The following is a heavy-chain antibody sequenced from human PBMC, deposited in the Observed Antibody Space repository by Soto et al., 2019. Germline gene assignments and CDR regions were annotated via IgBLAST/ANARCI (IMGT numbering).Heavy chain of an antibody. V-gene: IGHV1-18*01. CDR3: ARERKWEPLPD. CDR1: GYTFSRYG. J-gene: IGHJ4*02. Sequence: QVQLVQSGAEVREPGASVKVSCKTSGYTFSRYGITWVRQAPGQGPERMGWINGNTGHTIYAMNLQDRLTIKTDTSTSTAYMELRSLKSDDTAVYYCARERKWEPLPDCGQGPLVTVSS. D-gene: IGHD1-26*01. CDR2: INGNTGHT.